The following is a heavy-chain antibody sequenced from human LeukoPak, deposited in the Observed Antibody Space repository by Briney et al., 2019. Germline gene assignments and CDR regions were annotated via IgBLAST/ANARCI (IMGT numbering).Heavy chain of an antibody. J-gene: IGHJ6*03. CDR2: ISAYNGNT. Sequence: ASVKVSCKASGYTFTNYGISWVRQAPGQGLEWMGWISAYNGNTNYPQRLQGRVTMTTDTSTSTAYMDLRSLSSDDTAVYYCARAIASTGTQYSYYYYMDVWGKGTTVTVSS. CDR1: GYTFTNYG. D-gene: IGHD6-13*01. V-gene: IGHV1-18*01. CDR3: ARAIASTGTQYSYYYYMDV.